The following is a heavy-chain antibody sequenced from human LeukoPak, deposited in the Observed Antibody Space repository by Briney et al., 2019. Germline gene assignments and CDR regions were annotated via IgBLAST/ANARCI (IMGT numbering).Heavy chain of an antibody. D-gene: IGHD6-13*01. Sequence: GGSLRLSCAASGFTFSSYGMHWVREAPGKGLEWVAVIWYDGSNKYYADSVKVRFTIYRDNSKNTLYLQMNSLRAEDTAVYYCARESSSWGKHNWFDPWGQGTLVTVSS. CDR2: IWYDGSNK. V-gene: IGHV3-33*01. J-gene: IGHJ5*02. CDR1: GFTFSSYG. CDR3: ARESSSWGKHNWFDP.